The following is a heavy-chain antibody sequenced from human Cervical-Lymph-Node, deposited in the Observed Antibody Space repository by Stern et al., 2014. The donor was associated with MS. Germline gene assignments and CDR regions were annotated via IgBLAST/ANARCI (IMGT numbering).Heavy chain of an antibody. Sequence: MQLVESGAEVKKPGSSVKVSCKASGGTFSTYAISWVRQAPGQGLEWKGGMTPIFGTANYAQKFQGRVTITADESTSTAYMELSRLRSEDTAVYYCAREYNWNDRFYGMDVWGQGTTVTVSS. CDR2: MTPIFGTA. D-gene: IGHD1-20*01. CDR3: AREYNWNDRFYGMDV. V-gene: IGHV1-69*01. CDR1: GGTFSTYA. J-gene: IGHJ6*02.